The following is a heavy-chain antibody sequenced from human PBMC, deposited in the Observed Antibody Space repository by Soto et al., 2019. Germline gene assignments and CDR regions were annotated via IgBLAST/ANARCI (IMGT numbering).Heavy chain of an antibody. Sequence: ASVKVSCKASGYTFTSYYMHWVREAPGQGLEWMGIINPSGGSTSYAQKFQGRVTMTRDTSTSTVYMELSSLRSEDTAVYYCASSMAWVSWFDPWGQGTLVTVSS. CDR1: GYTFTSYY. J-gene: IGHJ5*02. CDR2: INPSGGST. V-gene: IGHV1-46*01. CDR3: ASSMAWVSWFDP. D-gene: IGHD3-16*01.